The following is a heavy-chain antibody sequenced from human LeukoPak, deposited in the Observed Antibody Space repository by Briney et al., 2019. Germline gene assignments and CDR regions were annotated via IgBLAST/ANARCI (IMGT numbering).Heavy chain of an antibody. CDR3: AREYSASEH. CDR1: GYSFAGYY. J-gene: IGHJ1*01. CDR2: IDPYTGNT. V-gene: IGHV1-2*02. Sequence: GASVKVSCKASGYSFAGYYLLWVRQAPGQGLEWMSWIDPYTGNTHYAQKFQGRLTVTRDTSISTTYMELSWLTSDDTAMYYCAREYSASEHWGQGTLVTVSS. D-gene: IGHD5-12*01.